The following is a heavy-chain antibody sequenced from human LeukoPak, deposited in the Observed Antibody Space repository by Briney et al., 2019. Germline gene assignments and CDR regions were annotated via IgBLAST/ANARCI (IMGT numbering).Heavy chain of an antibody. CDR1: GFTFSSYA. D-gene: IGHD5-24*01. Sequence: GGSLRLSCAASGFTFSSYAMSWVRQAPGKGLEWVSAISGSGGSTYYADSVKGRFTISGDTSTNTLYLQMDNLTVEDTAVYYCSKESWHTWGQGTLSPSPQ. V-gene: IGHV3-23*01. CDR3: SKESWHT. J-gene: IGHJ5*02. CDR2: ISGSGGST.